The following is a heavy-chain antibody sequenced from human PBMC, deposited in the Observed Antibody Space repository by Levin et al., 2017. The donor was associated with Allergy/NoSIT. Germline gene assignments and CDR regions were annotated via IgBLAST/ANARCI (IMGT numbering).Heavy chain of an antibody. D-gene: IGHD4-11*01. Sequence: QTGGSLRLSCAASGFIFTNYAMSWVRQAPGKGLEWVSSTSGSGATTYYADSVKGRFTISRDNTKNTLYLQMDRLRAEDTAFYYCAKDLSFGYSTLPHDAFDVWGQGTMVTVSS. CDR2: TSGSGATT. CDR3: AKDLSFGYSTLPHDAFDV. J-gene: IGHJ3*01. CDR1: GFIFTNYA. V-gene: IGHV3-23*01.